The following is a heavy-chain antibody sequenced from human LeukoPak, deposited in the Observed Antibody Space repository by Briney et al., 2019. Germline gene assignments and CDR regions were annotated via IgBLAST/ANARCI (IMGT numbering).Heavy chain of an antibody. Sequence: SETLSLTCTVSGYSISSGYFWGWIRQPPGKGLEWIGEIYHSGSTNYNPSLKSRVTISVDKSKNQFSLKLSSVTAADTAVYYCARDTYIYGSGSYYSPFDYWGQGTLVTVSS. CDR1: GYSISSGYF. J-gene: IGHJ4*02. V-gene: IGHV4-38-2*02. CDR3: ARDTYIYGSGSYYSPFDY. D-gene: IGHD3-10*01. CDR2: IYHSGST.